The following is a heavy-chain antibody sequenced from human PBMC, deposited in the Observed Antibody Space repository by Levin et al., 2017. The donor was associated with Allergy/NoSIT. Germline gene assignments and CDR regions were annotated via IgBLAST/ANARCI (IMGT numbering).Heavy chain of an antibody. CDR3: ARDSYSIYYYDSSGYRLFDY. D-gene: IGHD3-22*01. V-gene: IGHV4-39*07. CDR1: GGSISSSSYY. J-gene: IGHJ4*02. Sequence: PSETLSLTCTVSGGSISSSSYYWGWIRQPPGKGLEWIGSIYYSGSTYYNPSLKSRVTISVDTSKNQFSLKLSSVTAADTAVYYCARDSYSIYYYDSSGYRLFDYWGQGTLVTVSS. CDR2: IYYSGST.